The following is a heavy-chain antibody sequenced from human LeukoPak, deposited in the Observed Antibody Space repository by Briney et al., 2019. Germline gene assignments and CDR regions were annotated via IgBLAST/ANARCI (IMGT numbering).Heavy chain of an antibody. D-gene: IGHD3-10*01. J-gene: IGHJ4*02. V-gene: IGHV4-38-2*02. Sequence: RPSETLSLTCSVSGYSISSGHYWGWIRQSPGKGLEWIGSLNHRGTTYYNPSVKSRVSISVDTSMNQFSLMLTSVTAADTAVYFCARDCPSGYFDYWGQGTPVTVSS. CDR2: LNHRGTT. CDR3: ARDCPSGYFDY. CDR1: GYSISSGHY.